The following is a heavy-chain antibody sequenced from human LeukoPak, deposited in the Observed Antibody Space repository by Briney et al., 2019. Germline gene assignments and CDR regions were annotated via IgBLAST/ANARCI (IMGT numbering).Heavy chain of an antibody. CDR2: IYTSGST. V-gene: IGHV4-61*02. Sequence: SETLSLTCTVSGGSISSGSYYWSWIRQPAGKGLEWIGRIYTSGSTNYNPSLKSRVTISVDTSKNQFSLKLSSVTAADTAVYYCARVDTAMVISWGQGTLVTVSS. CDR3: ARVDTAMVIS. J-gene: IGHJ5*02. D-gene: IGHD5-18*01. CDR1: GGSISSGSYY.